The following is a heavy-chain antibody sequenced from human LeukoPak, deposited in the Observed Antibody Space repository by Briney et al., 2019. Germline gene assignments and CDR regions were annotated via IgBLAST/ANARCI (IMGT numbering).Heavy chain of an antibody. Sequence: SETLSLTCTVSDGSISSYYWTWIRQPAGKGLEWIGRIYTSGSTNYNPSLKSRVTMSVDTSKNQFSLKLSSVTAADTAVYYCASFACGYSYGSCYYYMDVWGKGTTVTVSS. CDR1: DGSISSYY. D-gene: IGHD5-18*01. CDR2: IYTSGST. J-gene: IGHJ6*03. V-gene: IGHV4-4*07. CDR3: ASFACGYSYGSCYYYMDV.